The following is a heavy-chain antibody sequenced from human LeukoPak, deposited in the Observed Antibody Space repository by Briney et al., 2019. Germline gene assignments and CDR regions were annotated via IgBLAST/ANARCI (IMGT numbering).Heavy chain of an antibody. CDR1: GGSISSGGYN. CDR3: ARGMTKDYFDY. Sequence: PSQTLSLTCTVTGGSISSGGYNWSLIRQHPGKGLEWIGYIYYSGSTYYNPSLKSRVTISVDTSKNQFSLKLSSVTAADTAVYYCARGMTKDYFDYWGQGTLVTVSS. CDR2: IYYSGST. V-gene: IGHV4-31*03. J-gene: IGHJ4*02.